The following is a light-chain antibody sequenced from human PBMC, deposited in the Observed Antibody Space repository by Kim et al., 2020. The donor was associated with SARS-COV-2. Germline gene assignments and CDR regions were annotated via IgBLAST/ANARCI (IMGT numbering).Light chain of an antibody. J-gene: IGKJ2*01. CDR2: GAS. Sequence: DIQMTQSPSSLSASVGDRVIITCRASQSISKYLNWYQQKPGKAPKIVVYGASSLKSGVPSRFSGSSSGTDFTLTISSLQPEDFATYYCQQSYSIPYTFGQGTKVDIK. V-gene: IGKV1-39*01. CDR3: QQSYSIPYT. CDR1: QSISKY.